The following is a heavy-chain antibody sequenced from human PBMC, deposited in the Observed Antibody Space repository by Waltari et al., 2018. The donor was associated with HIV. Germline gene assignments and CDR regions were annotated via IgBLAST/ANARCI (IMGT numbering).Heavy chain of an antibody. D-gene: IGHD2-15*01. CDR1: GYTFSNYY. Sequence: QVQLVQSGAEVKKPGASVKVSCKASGYTFSNYYIHWMRQAPGQGLEWMGIINPGGGSASYAGKFEGRVTMTRDTSANTLYMELRSLTSEDTAVYYCARHRSPSYSVMVVVKGSYDYWGQGTLVTVSS. J-gene: IGHJ4*02. CDR3: ARHRSPSYSVMVVVKGSYDY. CDR2: INPGGGSA. V-gene: IGHV1-46*01.